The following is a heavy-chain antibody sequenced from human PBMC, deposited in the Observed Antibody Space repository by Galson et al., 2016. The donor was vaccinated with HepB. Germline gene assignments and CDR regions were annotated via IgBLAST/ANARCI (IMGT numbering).Heavy chain of an antibody. CDR3: ARSRLVVDTTLVLAFDY. V-gene: IGHV2-5*02. D-gene: IGHD3-16*01. CDR2: IYWDDDK. CDR1: GFSLSTRGVG. J-gene: IGHJ4*02. Sequence: PALVKPTQTLTLTCTFSGFSLSTRGVGVGWIRQPPGKALEWLALIYWDDDKRYSPSLRSRLTITKDTARNQVVLTMPNMDPVDTATYYCARSRLVVDTTLVLAFDYWGQGTLLTVSS.